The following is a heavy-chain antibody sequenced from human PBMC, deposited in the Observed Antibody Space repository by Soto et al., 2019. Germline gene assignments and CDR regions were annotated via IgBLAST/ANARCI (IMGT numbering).Heavy chain of an antibody. J-gene: IGHJ4*02. CDR1: GYTFTSYG. CDR2: ISAYNGNT. Sequence: QVQLVQSGAEVKKPGASVKVSCKASGYTFTSYGISWVRQAPGQGLEWMGWISAYNGNTNYAQKLQGRVTMTTDTSTSTAYMELRSLRSDDTAVYYCARLGLGMIVVAPIPYYFDYWVQGTLVTVSS. V-gene: IGHV1-18*01. D-gene: IGHD3-22*01. CDR3: ARLGLGMIVVAPIPYYFDY.